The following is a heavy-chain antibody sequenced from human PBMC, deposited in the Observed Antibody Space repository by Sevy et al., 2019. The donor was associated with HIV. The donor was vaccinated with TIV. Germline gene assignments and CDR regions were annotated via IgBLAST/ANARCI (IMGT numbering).Heavy chain of an antibody. J-gene: IGHJ4*02. D-gene: IGHD1-1*01. V-gene: IGHV1-18*01. CDR3: ARGYNWNINFDY. Sequence: ASVKVSCKASGYTITSYGISWVQQAPGQGLEWMGWISPYNGKTNYAQKLQGRVTMTTDTSTSTAYMEVRSLRSDDTAVYYCARGYNWNINFDYWGQRTLVTVSS. CDR2: ISPYNGKT. CDR1: GYTITSYG.